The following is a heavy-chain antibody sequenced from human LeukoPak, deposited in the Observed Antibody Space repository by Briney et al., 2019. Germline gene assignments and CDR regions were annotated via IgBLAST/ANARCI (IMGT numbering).Heavy chain of an antibody. J-gene: IGHJ4*02. Sequence: TSETLSLTCTASGGSISSSSYYWGWIRQPPGKGLEWIGSIYYSGSTYYNPSLKSRVTISVDTSKNQFSLKLSSVTAADTAMYYCARRGYSYGPDYWGQGTLVTVSS. CDR2: IYYSGST. CDR3: ARRGYSYGPDY. D-gene: IGHD5-18*01. CDR1: GGSISSSSYY. V-gene: IGHV4-39*01.